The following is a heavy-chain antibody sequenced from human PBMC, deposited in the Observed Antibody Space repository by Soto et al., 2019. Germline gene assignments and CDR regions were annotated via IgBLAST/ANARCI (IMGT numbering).Heavy chain of an antibody. V-gene: IGHV1-46*02. D-gene: IGHD6-13*01. J-gene: IGHJ6*02. CDR2: INPSGGST. CDR3: ARPGQAAAGTDYYYYYGMDV. Sequence: GASVKVSCKASGYTFHSYYMHWVRQAPGQGLEWMGIINPSGGSTSYAQKFQGRVTMTRDTSTSTVYMELSSLRSEDTSVYYCARPGQAAAGTDYYYYYGMDVWGQGTTVTVS. CDR1: GYTFHSYY.